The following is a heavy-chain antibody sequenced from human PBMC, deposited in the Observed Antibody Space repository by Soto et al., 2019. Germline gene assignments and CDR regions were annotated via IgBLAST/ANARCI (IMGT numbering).Heavy chain of an antibody. CDR1: GYTFSSIG. Sequence: GASVKVSCKTSGYTFSSIGISWVRQAPGQGLEWMGWISPYKGNTYYAQRLQGRVTMTTDISTSTAYMELRSLRSDDTAVYFCARDLDGSGNYSTDYWGQGTLVTVSS. CDR3: ARDLDGSGNYSTDY. D-gene: IGHD3-10*01. CDR2: ISPYKGNT. V-gene: IGHV1-18*01. J-gene: IGHJ4*02.